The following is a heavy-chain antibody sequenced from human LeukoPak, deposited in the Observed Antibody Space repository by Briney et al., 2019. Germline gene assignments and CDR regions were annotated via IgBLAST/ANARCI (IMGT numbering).Heavy chain of an antibody. D-gene: IGHD3-10*01. J-gene: IGHJ4*02. Sequence: SGPTLVNPTQTLTLTCTFSGFSLSTSGVGVGWIRQPPGKALEWLALIYWDDDKRYSPSLKSRLTITKDTSKNQVVLTVTYMDPVDTATYYCARGRFGELYLDYWGQGTLVTVSS. V-gene: IGHV2-5*02. CDR2: IYWDDDK. CDR3: ARGRFGELYLDY. CDR1: GFSLSTSGVG.